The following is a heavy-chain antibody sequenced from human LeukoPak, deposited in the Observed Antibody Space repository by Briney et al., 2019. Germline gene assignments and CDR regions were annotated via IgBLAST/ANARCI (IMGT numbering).Heavy chain of an antibody. Sequence: SETLSLTCTVSSGSISTSNYYWGWVRQPPGKALEWIGNIFYSGSTYYSPSLKSRVTISLDTSRNQFSLKLSSVTAADTAVYYCARGLGYMDVWGKGTTVTVSS. CDR1: SGSISTSNYY. V-gene: IGHV4-39*07. CDR2: IFYSGST. CDR3: ARGLGYMDV. D-gene: IGHD3/OR15-3a*01. J-gene: IGHJ6*03.